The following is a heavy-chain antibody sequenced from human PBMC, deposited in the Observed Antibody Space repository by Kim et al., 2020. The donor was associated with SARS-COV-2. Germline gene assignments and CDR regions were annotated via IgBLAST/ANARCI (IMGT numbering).Heavy chain of an antibody. CDR3: ASGGQQLVRGHDY. CDR1: GGSFSGYY. D-gene: IGHD6-13*01. V-gene: IGHV4-34*01. CDR2: INHSGST. J-gene: IGHJ4*02. Sequence: SETLSLTCAVYGGSFSGYYWSWIRQPPGKGLEWIGEINHSGSTNYNPSLKSRVTISVDTSKNQFSLKLSSVTAADTAVYYCASGGQQLVRGHDYWGQGTLVTVSS.